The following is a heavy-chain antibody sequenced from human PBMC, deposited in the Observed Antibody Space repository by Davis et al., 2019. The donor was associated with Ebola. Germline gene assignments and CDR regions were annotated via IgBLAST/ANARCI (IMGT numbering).Heavy chain of an antibody. V-gene: IGHV3-23*01. CDR3: ARFCHYTDCSYFDY. Sequence: GESLNTSCAASGFTFSNYDMSWVRQVPGKGLEWVSTISATEAHTHYSDSVKGRFTISRDNSKDTLYLQMNSLRAEDTATYYCARFCHYTDCSYFDYWGQGTMVAVSS. CDR1: GFTFSNYD. D-gene: IGHD3-3*01. J-gene: IGHJ4*02. CDR2: ISATEAHT.